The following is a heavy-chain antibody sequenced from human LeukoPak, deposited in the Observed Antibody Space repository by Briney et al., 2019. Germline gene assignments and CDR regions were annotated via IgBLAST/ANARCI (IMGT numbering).Heavy chain of an antibody. D-gene: IGHD6-13*01. CDR2: IYYSGST. Sequence: SETLSLTCTVSGYSISSSYYWGWIRQPPGKGLEWIGSIYYSGSTYYNPSLKSRVTISVGTSKNQFSLKLNSVTAADTAVYYCARDLYSSRTNDAFVIWGQGTMVTVSS. CDR1: GYSISSSYY. V-gene: IGHV4-38-2*02. CDR3: ARDLYSSRTNDAFVI. J-gene: IGHJ3*02.